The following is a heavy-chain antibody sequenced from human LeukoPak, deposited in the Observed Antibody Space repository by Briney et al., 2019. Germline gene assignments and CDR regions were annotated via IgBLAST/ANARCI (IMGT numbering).Heavy chain of an antibody. CDR3: ARSLTTLTYEGY. CDR1: GFTFSSYM. D-gene: IGHD1-1*01. CDR2: INSGSTYT. V-gene: IGHV3-21*01. J-gene: IGHJ4*02. Sequence: GGSLRLSCAASGFTFSSYMMSWVRQAPGKGLEWVSSINSGSTYTYYTESVKGRFTVSRDNAKNSLFLQMNSLRAEDTAIYYCARSLTTLTYEGYWGQGTLVTVSS.